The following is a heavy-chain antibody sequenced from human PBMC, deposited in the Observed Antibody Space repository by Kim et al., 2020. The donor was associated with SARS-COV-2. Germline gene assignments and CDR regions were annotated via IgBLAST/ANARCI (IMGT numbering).Heavy chain of an antibody. V-gene: IGHV5-10-1*01. CDR1: GYSFTSYW. Sequence: GESLKISCKGSGYSFTSYWISWVRQMPGKGLEWMGRIDPSDSYTNYSPSFQGHVTISADKSISTAYLQWSSLKASDTAMYYCARHEGVGRFGEPMDVWGQGTTVTVSS. D-gene: IGHD3-10*01. CDR2: IDPSDSYT. J-gene: IGHJ6*02. CDR3: ARHEGVGRFGEPMDV.